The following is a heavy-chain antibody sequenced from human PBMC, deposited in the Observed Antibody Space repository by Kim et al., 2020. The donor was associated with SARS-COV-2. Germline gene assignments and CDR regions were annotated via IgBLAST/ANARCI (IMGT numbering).Heavy chain of an antibody. CDR3: AKVRGYSSTYDAFEI. V-gene: IGHV3-33*03. D-gene: IGHD6-13*01. Sequence: DSVKGRFTISRDKSKNTVYLQMNSLRADDTALYYCAKVRGYSSTYDAFEIRGQGTMVSVSS. J-gene: IGHJ3*02.